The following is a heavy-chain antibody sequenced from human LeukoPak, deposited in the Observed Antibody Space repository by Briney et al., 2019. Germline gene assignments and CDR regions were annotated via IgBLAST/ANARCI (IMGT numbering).Heavy chain of an antibody. CDR3: ARAPIPYYYDSSGYYLNDAFDI. CDR2: LYTSGST. V-gene: IGHV4-4*07. CDR1: GGSISSYD. J-gene: IGHJ3*02. D-gene: IGHD3-22*01. Sequence: SETLSLTCTVSGGSISSYDWSWIRQPAGKGLEWIGRLYTSGSTNYNPSLKSRVTMSVDTSKNQFSLKLSSVTAADTAVYYCARAPIPYYYDSSGYYLNDAFDIWGQGTMVTVSS.